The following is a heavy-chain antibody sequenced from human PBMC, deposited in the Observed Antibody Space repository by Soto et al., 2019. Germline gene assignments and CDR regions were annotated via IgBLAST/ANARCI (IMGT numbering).Heavy chain of an antibody. CDR3: AAEPLGVRYYDGVDV. V-gene: IGHV1-58*02. D-gene: IGHD3-10*01. Sequence: QMQLVQSGPEVKKPGTSVKVSCKASGFTFTSSAMQWVRQARGQRLEWIGWIVVGSGNTNYAQKFQERVTITRAMSTSSAYVELRSLRSEDAAVYYCAAEPLGVRYYDGVDVWGQGTTVTVSS. CDR2: IVVGSGNT. CDR1: GFTFTSSA. J-gene: IGHJ6*02.